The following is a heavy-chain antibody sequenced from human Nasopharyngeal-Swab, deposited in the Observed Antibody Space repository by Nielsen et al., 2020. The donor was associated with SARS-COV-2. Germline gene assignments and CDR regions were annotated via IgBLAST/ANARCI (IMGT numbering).Heavy chain of an antibody. D-gene: IGHD2-15*01. CDR1: DYTFTRYY. Sequence: ASVKVSCKASDYTFTRYYIHWVRQAPGQGLEWMGIINPGGGSARYSQNFQGRVTMTRDTSTSTVYMELSSLRSEDTAVYYCARGGDPIEVVAATDCFDPWGQGTLVTVSS. V-gene: IGHV1-46*01. CDR2: INPGGGSA. J-gene: IGHJ5*02. CDR3: ARGGDPIEVVAATDCFDP.